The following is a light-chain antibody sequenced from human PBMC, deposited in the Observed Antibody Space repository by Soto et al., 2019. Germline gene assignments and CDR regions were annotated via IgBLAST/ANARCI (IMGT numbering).Light chain of an antibody. CDR2: GAS. CDR3: QQHGSSPPWT. V-gene: IGKV3-20*01. Sequence: EIVLTQSPGTLSLSPGERATLSCRASQSVSSSSLAWYQQKPGQAPRLLIYGASSRATGIPDRFSGSGSGTDFTLSISRLEPEDFAVYYCQQHGSSPPWTFGQGTKVAIK. J-gene: IGKJ1*01. CDR1: QSVSSSS.